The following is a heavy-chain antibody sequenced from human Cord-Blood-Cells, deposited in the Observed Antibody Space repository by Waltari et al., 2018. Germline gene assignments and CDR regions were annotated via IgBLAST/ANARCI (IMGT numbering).Heavy chain of an antibody. D-gene: IGHD7-27*01. CDR2: IIPILGIA. Sequence: QVQLVQSVAEVKKPGSSVKVSCKASGGTFSSYAISWVRQAPGQGLEWMGRIIPILGIANYAQKFQGRVTITADKSTSTAYMELSSLRCEDTAVYYCAGWDTGDSFRFDYWGQGTLVTVSS. CDR1: GGTFSSYA. J-gene: IGHJ4*02. CDR3: AGWDTGDSFRFDY. V-gene: IGHV1-69*09.